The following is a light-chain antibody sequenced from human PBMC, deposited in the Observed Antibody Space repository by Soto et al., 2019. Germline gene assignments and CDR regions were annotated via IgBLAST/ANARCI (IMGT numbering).Light chain of an antibody. CDR1: QDIHNY. CDR2: AAS. CDR3: QHYYNYPWT. Sequence: AVLLTQSPSSFSASTGDRATITCRASQDIHNYLAWYQQVPGKAPKLLLYAASILQTGVPSRFSGSGSGTEFTLTIDGLQSEDFATYFCQHYYNYPWTFGQGTTVE. J-gene: IGKJ1*01. V-gene: IGKV1-8*01.